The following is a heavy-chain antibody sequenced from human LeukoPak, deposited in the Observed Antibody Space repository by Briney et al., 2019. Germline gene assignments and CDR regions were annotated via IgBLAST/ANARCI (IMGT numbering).Heavy chain of an antibody. CDR1: GFTFSSYA. Sequence: GGSLRLSCAASGFTFSSYAMSWVRQAPGKGLEWVSAISGSGGSTYYADSVKGRFTISRDNSKNTLYLQMNSLRAEDTAVYYCAKLGNLGWELLGHDAFDIWGQGTMVTVSS. V-gene: IGHV3-23*01. J-gene: IGHJ3*02. CDR3: AKLGNLGWELLGHDAFDI. D-gene: IGHD1-26*01. CDR2: ISGSGGST.